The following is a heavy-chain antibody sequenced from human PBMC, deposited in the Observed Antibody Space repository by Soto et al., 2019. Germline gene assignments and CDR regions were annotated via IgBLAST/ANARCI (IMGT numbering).Heavy chain of an antibody. CDR1: GDSISSRSYY. CDR3: AKNLPRTGRFDY. V-gene: IGHV4-39*01. Sequence: SETLSLTCTVTGDSISSRSYYWGWIRQPPGKGLEWIGSIYYSGSTYNNPSLRSRVSMSIDTSKDQFSLKLKSVTAADTALYFCAKNLPRTGRFDYWGQGTVVTVSS. CDR2: IYYSGST. J-gene: IGHJ4*02.